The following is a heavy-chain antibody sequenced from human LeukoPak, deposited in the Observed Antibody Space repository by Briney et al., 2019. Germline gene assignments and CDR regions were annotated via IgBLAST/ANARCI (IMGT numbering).Heavy chain of an antibody. V-gene: IGHV3-23*01. CDR3: TRGSYGDYEY. CDR1: GFAFSSYA. J-gene: IGHJ4*02. D-gene: IGHD4-17*01. CDR2: LSASGGIT. Sequence: GGSLRLSCAASGFAFSSYAMSWVRQAPGKGLEWVSGLSASGGITYYADSVKGRFTISRDNSKNKLYLQMNSLRAEDTAVYYCTRGSYGDYEYWGQGTLVTVSS.